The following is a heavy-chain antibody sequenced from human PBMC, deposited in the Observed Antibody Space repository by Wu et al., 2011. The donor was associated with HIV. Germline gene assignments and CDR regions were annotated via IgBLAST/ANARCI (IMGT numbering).Heavy chain of an antibody. D-gene: IGHD3-3*01. Sequence: QVQLVQSGAEVKKPGSSVKVSCKASGGTFSIYAISWVRQAPGQGPEWMGRVIPILGTTNYAQKFQGRVTITADESTSTAYMELSSLRSDDTAVYYCARAYDLWSGSGYYYYMDVWGKGTTVSVSS. CDR3: ARAYDLWSGSGYYYYMDV. J-gene: IGHJ6*03. CDR2: VIPILGTT. CDR1: GGTFSIYA. V-gene: IGHV1-69*11.